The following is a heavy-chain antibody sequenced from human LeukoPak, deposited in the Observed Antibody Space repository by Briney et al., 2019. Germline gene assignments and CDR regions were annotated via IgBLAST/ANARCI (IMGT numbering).Heavy chain of an antibody. CDR3: ARDLCWGCFDD. CDR2: ITSSGGST. Sequence: GGSLRLSCAASGFTFNTYGMTWVRQAPGKGLEWVSAITSSGGSTYYGDSVKGRFTISRDNSRNTLYLQMNSLRVDDTAVYYCARDLCWGCFDDWGQGNLVTVSS. CDR1: GFTFNTYG. D-gene: IGHD3-10*02. J-gene: IGHJ4*02. V-gene: IGHV3-23*01.